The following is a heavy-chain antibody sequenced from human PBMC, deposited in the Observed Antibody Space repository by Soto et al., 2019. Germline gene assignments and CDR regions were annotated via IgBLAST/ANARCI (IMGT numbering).Heavy chain of an antibody. CDR1: GYSFTSYW. CDR3: ARRRDKSYSIKSYGMDV. D-gene: IGHD3-10*01. J-gene: IGHJ6*02. CDR2: IYPGDSDT. Sequence: PGESLKISCKGSGYSFTSYWIGCMRQVPGKGLEWMGIIYPGDSDTRYSPSFQGHVTISADKSISTAYLQWSSLKAAETAMYYCARRRDKSYSIKSYGMDVWGQGTTVTVSS. V-gene: IGHV5-51*01.